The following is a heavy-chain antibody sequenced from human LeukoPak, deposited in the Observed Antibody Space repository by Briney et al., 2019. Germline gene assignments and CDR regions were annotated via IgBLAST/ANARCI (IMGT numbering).Heavy chain of an antibody. J-gene: IGHJ4*02. CDR2: ISSSSSYT. CDR1: GFTFSDYY. Sequence: GGSLRLSCAASGFTFSDYYMSWIRQAPGKGLEWVSYISSSSSYTNYADSVKGRFTITRDNAKNSLYLQMNSLRAEDTAVYYCARGGKGDILTGHFDYWGQGTLVTVSS. D-gene: IGHD3-9*01. V-gene: IGHV3-11*06. CDR3: ARGGKGDILTGHFDY.